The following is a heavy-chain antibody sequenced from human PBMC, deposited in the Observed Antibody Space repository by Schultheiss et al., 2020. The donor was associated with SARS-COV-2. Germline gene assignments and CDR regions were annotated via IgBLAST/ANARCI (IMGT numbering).Heavy chain of an antibody. V-gene: IGHV4-39*07. CDR1: GDSISSSGNY. D-gene: IGHD1-20*01. Sequence: SETLSLTCTVSGDSISSSGNYWGWIRQPRGKGLEWIGSIYYSGSTNYNPSLKSRVTISVDTSKNQFSLKLSSVTAADTAVYYCARDRGNWYDFDYWGQGTLVTVSS. J-gene: IGHJ4*02. CDR3: ARDRGNWYDFDY. CDR2: IYYSGST.